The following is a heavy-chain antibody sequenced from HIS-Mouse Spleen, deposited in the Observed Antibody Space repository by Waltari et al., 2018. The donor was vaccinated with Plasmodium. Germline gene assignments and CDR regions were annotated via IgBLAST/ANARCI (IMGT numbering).Heavy chain of an antibody. CDR2: IYHSGNT. D-gene: IGHD2-15*01. CDR3: ARSLGIASSYWYFDL. J-gene: IGHJ2*01. CDR1: GYSISSGYY. Sequence: QVQLQESGPGLVKPSETLSLTCTVSGYSISSGYYWGWIRQPPGKGLEWIGSIYHSGNTYDNPSLKSRVTISVATSKNQFSLKLSSVTAADTAVYYCARSLGIASSYWYFDLWGRGTLVTVSS. V-gene: IGHV4-38-2*02.